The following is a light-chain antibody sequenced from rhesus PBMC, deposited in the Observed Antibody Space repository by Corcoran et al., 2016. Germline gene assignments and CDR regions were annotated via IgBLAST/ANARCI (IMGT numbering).Light chain of an antibody. CDR1: QGISSW. CDR2: AAS. Sequence: DIQMTQSPSSLSASVGDKVTITCRASQGISSWLAWYQQKPGKAPKLLIYAASSLQSGVPSRFSGSGSRTDYTLTIGNLQHEDFATYYCQQGYNTPFTFGPGTKLDIK. CDR3: QQGYNTPFT. J-gene: IGKJ3*01. V-gene: IGKV1-18*01.